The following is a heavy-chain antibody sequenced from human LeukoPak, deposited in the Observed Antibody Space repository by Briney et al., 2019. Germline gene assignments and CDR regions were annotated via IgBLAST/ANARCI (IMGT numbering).Heavy chain of an antibody. V-gene: IGHV3-21*01. D-gene: IGHD4-11*01. Sequence: NTGGSLRLSCAASGFTFSSYSMNWVRQAPGKGLEWVSSISSSSSYIYYADSVKGRFTISRDNAKNSLYLQMNSLRAEDTAVYYCASSGSYSNYYSVYGGQGTLVTVSS. J-gene: IGHJ4*02. CDR3: ASSGSYSNYYSVY. CDR2: ISSSSSYI. CDR1: GFTFSSYS.